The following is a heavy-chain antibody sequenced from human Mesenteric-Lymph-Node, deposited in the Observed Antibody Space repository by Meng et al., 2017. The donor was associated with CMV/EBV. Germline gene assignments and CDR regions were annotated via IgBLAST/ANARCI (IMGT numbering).Heavy chain of an antibody. J-gene: IGHJ4*02. Sequence: GESLKISCVVSGFTFSNYAMSWVRQAPGKGLEWVSVILGSGGKTSYADSVKGRFTISRDNSKNTLYLQVNSRRAEDTAVYYCAKNNARAGPDRGVDYWGQGTLVTVSS. CDR2: ILGSGGKT. V-gene: IGHV3-23*01. CDR3: AKNNARAGPDRGVDY. D-gene: IGHD1-14*01. CDR1: GFTFSNYA.